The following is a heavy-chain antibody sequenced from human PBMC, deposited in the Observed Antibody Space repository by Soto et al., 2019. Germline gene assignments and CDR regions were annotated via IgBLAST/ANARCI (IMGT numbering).Heavy chain of an antibody. V-gene: IGHV3-74*01. J-gene: IGHJ4*02. CDR3: SRGIFGSGTANDY. CDR1: GFTFSGSW. CDR2: INGDGSGT. D-gene: IGHD3-10*01. Sequence: EVQLVESGGGLVQPGGSLRLSCEASGFTFSGSWMHWVRQAPGKGLVWVSRINGDGSGTSYADFVKGRFTISRDDAKNTLFLKMNGQRAEDTAVYYCSRGIFGSGTANDYWGQGTLVTVSS.